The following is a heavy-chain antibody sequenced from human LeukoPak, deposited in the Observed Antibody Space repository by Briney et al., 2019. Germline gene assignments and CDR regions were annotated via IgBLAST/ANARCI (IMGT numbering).Heavy chain of an antibody. D-gene: IGHD6-13*01. Sequence: PSQTLSLTCAVSGGSISSGGYSWSWIRQPPGKGLEWIGYIYHSGSTYYNPSLKSRVTISVDRSKNQFSLKLSSVTAADMAVYYCARGPFPIAAAGDDAFDIWGQGTMVTVSS. V-gene: IGHV4-30-2*01. CDR2: IYHSGST. J-gene: IGHJ3*02. CDR3: ARGPFPIAAAGDDAFDI. CDR1: GGSISSGGYS.